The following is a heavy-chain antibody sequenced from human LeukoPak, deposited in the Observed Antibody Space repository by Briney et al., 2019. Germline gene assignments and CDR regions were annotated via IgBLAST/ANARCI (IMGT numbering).Heavy chain of an antibody. Sequence: ASEKVSCKASGYTFTNYDINWVRQATGQGLEWMGWMNPNSGNTGYAQKFQGRVTMTRNTSISTAYMELSSLRSEDTAVYYCARGPARSIAVRGWFDPWGQGTLVTVSS. D-gene: IGHD6-6*01. CDR1: GYTFTNYD. J-gene: IGHJ5*02. V-gene: IGHV1-8*01. CDR2: MNPNSGNT. CDR3: ARGPARSIAVRGWFDP.